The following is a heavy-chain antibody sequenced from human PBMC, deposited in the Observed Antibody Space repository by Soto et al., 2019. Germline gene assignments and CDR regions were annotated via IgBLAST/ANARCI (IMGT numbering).Heavy chain of an antibody. CDR3: AKGGYYYYYYMDV. J-gene: IGHJ6*03. CDR2: ISGSGGST. Sequence: EVQLLESGGGLVQPGGSLRLSCAASGFTFSSYAMSWVRQAPGKGLEWVSAISGSGGSTYCADSVKGRFTISRDNSKNPLYLQMNSLRAEDTAVYYCAKGGYYYYYYMDVWGKGTTVTVSS. V-gene: IGHV3-23*01. D-gene: IGHD3-16*01. CDR1: GFTFSSYA.